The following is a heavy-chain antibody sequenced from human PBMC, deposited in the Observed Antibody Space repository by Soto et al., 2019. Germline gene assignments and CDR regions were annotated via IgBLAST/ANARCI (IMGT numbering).Heavy chain of an antibody. CDR3: AKEGALSMGHCDL. CDR1: GFTFHNFA. D-gene: IGHD1-26*01. J-gene: IGHJ5*02. CDR2: IAWDGGSR. V-gene: IGHV3-9*01. Sequence: EVQVAESGGGLVQPGRSLRLSCTASGFTFHNFAMHWVRQAPGKGLEWVSGIAWDGGSRGYAGSVKGRFTISRDNARNSRYLQMSSLRTEDTALYYCAKEGALSMGHCDLLGQASLVIVTS.